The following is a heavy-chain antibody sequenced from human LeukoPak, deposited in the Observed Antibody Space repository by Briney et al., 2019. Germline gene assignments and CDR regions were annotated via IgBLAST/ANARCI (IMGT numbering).Heavy chain of an antibody. V-gene: IGHV3-23*01. J-gene: IGHJ4*02. CDR2: ISGSDYST. CDR3: AKVTTLTSYYIDY. Sequence: GGSLRLSCAASGFTFSSYAMTWVRQAPGKGLEWVSAISGSDYSTYYADSVKGRFTISRDNSKNTLYLQMNSLGAEDTAVYYCAKVTTLTSYYIDYWGQGTLVTVSS. CDR1: GFTFSSYA. D-gene: IGHD4-17*01.